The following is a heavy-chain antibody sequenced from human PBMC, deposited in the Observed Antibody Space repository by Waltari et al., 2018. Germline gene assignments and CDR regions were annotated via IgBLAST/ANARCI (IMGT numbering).Heavy chain of an antibody. V-gene: IGHV4-39*07. Sequence: QLQLQESGPGLVKPSETLSLTCTVSGGSISSSSYYWGWIRQPPGKGLEWIGSIYYSGGTYYTPSLKSRVTISVDTSKNQFSLKLSSVTAADTAVYYCARSYRAMITFGYWGQGTLVTVSS. CDR1: GGSISSSSYY. CDR2: IYYSGGT. D-gene: IGHD3-16*01. J-gene: IGHJ4*02. CDR3: ARSYRAMITFGY.